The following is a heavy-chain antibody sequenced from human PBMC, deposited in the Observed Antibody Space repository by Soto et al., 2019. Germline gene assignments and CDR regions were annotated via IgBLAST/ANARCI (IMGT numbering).Heavy chain of an antibody. CDR1: GFTFSSYG. Sequence: QAQLVESGGGVVQPGRSLRLSCAASGFTFSSYGMHWVRQAPGTGLEWVAVISYDGGLQHYADSVKGRFTISRDNSKNMVILQMNSLRAEDTAVYYCVSDRGYGHASVPYSWGQGTLFSVAS. CDR2: ISYDGGLQ. D-gene: IGHD5-18*01. CDR3: VSDRGYGHASVPYS. J-gene: IGHJ4*02. V-gene: IGHV3-30*03.